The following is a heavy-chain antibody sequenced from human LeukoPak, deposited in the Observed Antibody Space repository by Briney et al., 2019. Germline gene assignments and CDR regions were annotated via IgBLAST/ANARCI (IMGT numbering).Heavy chain of an antibody. CDR3: VREAGYCASVCLKSNWFDP. Sequence: GGSLRLSCAASGFPFSNHAMSWVRQPPGKGLEWVSAISNGNTYYADSVRGRFTISRDDSKNMVYLQMNSLRDEDTTLYYCVREAGYCASVCLKSNWFDPWGQGTLVTVSS. CDR1: GFPFSNHA. CDR2: ISNGNT. V-gene: IGHV3-23*01. D-gene: IGHD2-21*02. J-gene: IGHJ5*02.